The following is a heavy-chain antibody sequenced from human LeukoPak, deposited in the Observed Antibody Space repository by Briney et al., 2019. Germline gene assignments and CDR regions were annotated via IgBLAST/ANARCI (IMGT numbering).Heavy chain of an antibody. D-gene: IGHD3-10*01. CDR3: ARDPSSGSWVYDAFDI. Sequence: GGSLRLSCAASGFTFSSYSMNWVRQAPGKGLEWVSSISSSSSYIYYADSVKGRFTISRDNAKNSLYLQMNSLRAEDTAVYYCARDPSSGSWVYDAFDIWGQGTMVTVSS. CDR2: ISSSSSYI. V-gene: IGHV3-21*01. CDR1: GFTFSSYS. J-gene: IGHJ3*02.